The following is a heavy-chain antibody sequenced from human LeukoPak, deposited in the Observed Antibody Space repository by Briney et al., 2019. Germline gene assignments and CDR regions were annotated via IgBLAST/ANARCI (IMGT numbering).Heavy chain of an antibody. CDR1: GYTFTSYG. CDR3: ARDGYHDYYGSGSYFDY. Sequence: VASVKVSCKASGYTFTSYGISWVRQAPGQGLEWMGWISAYNGNTNYAQKLQGRVTMTTDTSTSTAYMELRSLRSDDTAVYYCARDGYHDYYGSGSYFDYWGQGTLVTVSS. J-gene: IGHJ4*02. CDR2: ISAYNGNT. D-gene: IGHD3-10*01. V-gene: IGHV1-18*01.